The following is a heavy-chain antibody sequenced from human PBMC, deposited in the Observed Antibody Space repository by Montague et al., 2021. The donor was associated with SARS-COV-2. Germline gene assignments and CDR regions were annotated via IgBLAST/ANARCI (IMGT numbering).Heavy chain of an antibody. J-gene: IGHJ3*02. Sequence: SETLSLTCTVSGYSISTGYYWGWIRQPPGKGLEWIGTIYHSGSTYFNPSLKSRVTISVDTSKNQFSLNLSSVTAADTAVYYCAKVAGSHDTLDIWGRGTMVTASS. CDR2: IYHSGST. D-gene: IGHD6-19*01. V-gene: IGHV4-38-2*02. CDR3: AKVAGSHDTLDI. CDR1: GYSISTGYY.